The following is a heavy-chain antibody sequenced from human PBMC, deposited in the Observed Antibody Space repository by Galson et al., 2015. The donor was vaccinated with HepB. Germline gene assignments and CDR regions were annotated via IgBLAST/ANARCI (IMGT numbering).Heavy chain of an antibody. J-gene: IGHJ4*02. CDR1: GFTFSDYY. Sequence: LRLSCAASGFTFSDYYMSWIRQAPGKGLEWVSYISSSGSTIYYADSVKGRFTISRDNAKNSLYLQMNSLRAEDTAVYYCARTYYDSSGYLFDYWGQGTLVTVSS. V-gene: IGHV3-11*01. D-gene: IGHD3-22*01. CDR2: ISSSGSTI. CDR3: ARTYYDSSGYLFDY.